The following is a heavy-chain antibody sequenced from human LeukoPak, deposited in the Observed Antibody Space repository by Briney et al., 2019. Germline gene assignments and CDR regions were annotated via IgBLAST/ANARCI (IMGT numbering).Heavy chain of an antibody. CDR1: GFTFSSYW. J-gene: IGHJ6*02. V-gene: IGHV3-74*01. D-gene: IGHD6-19*01. CDR2: INSDGSST. Sequence: GSLRLSCAASGFTFSSYWMHWVRQAPGKGLVWVSRINSDGSSTSYADSVKGRFTISRDNAKNTLYLQMNSPRAEDTAVYYCARDEDIAVAAHYYYYGMDVWGQGTTVTVSS. CDR3: ARDEDIAVAAHYYYYGMDV.